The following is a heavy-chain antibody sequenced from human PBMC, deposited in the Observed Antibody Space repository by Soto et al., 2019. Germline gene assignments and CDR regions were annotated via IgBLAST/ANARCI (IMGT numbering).Heavy chain of an antibody. Sequence: ASVKVSCKASGYTFTSYYMHWVRQAPGQGLEWMGIINPSGGSTSYAQKFQGRVTMTRDTSTSTVYMELSSLRSEDTAVYYCARDLSTGTRGVGYYYGMDVWGQGTTVTVSS. J-gene: IGHJ6*02. D-gene: IGHD1-1*01. CDR3: ARDLSTGTRGVGYYYGMDV. CDR1: GYTFTSYY. V-gene: IGHV1-46*01. CDR2: INPSGGST.